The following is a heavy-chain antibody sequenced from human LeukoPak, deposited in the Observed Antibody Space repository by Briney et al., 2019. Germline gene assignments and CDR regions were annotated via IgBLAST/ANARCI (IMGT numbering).Heavy chain of an antibody. Sequence: ASVKVSCKASGGTFSSYAISWVRQAPGQGLEWMGGIIPIFGTANYAQKFQGRVTITADESTSTAYMELSSLRSEDTAVYYCAREGGSGWYMGHDAFDIWGQGTMVTVSS. CDR2: IIPIFGTA. D-gene: IGHD6-19*01. J-gene: IGHJ3*02. CDR1: GGTFSSYA. V-gene: IGHV1-69*13. CDR3: AREGGSGWYMGHDAFDI.